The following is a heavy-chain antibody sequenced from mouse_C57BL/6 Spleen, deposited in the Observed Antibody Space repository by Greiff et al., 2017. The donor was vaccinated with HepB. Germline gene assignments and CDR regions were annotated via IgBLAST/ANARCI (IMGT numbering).Heavy chain of an antibody. CDR3: AMGGYSNPFDY. J-gene: IGHJ2*01. CDR1: GYTFTDYY. D-gene: IGHD2-5*01. V-gene: IGHV1-19*01. Sequence: EVQLQQSGPVLVKPGASVKMSCKASGYTFTDYYMNWVKQSHGKSLEWIGVINPYNGGTSYNQKFKGKATLTVDKSSSTAYMELNSLTSEDSAVYYCAMGGYSNPFDYWGQGTTLTVSS. CDR2: INPYNGGT.